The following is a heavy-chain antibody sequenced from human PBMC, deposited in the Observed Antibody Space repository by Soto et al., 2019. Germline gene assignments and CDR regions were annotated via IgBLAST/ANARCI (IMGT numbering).Heavy chain of an antibody. CDR3: AKDKGLVWFGESLGV. Sequence: PGGSLRLSSAASGFTFSSYAMSWFRQAPGKGLEWVSAISGSGGSTYYADSVKGRLTISRDNSKNTLYLQINSLRAEDTAVYYCAKDKGLVWFGESLGVWGQGTTVTVSS. CDR2: ISGSGGST. J-gene: IGHJ6*02. D-gene: IGHD3-10*01. V-gene: IGHV3-23*01. CDR1: GFTFSSYA.